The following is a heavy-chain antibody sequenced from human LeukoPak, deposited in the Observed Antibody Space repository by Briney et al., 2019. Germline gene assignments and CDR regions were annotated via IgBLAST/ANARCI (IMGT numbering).Heavy chain of an antibody. CDR1: GYTFTSYG. CDR2: ISAYNGNT. CDR3: ARTNVYYYDSSDYYPHFDY. D-gene: IGHD3-22*01. J-gene: IGHJ4*02. Sequence: GASVKVSCKASGYTFTSYGISWVRQAPGQGLEWMGWISAYNGNTNYAQKLQGRDTMTTDTSTSTAYMELRSLRSDDTAVYYCARTNVYYYDSSDYYPHFDYWGQGTLVTVSS. V-gene: IGHV1-18*01.